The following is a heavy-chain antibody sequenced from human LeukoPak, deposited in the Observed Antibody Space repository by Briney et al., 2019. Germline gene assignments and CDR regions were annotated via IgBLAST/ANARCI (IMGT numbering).Heavy chain of an antibody. Sequence: GGSLRLSCAASGFTFSRYSMNWVRQAPGKGLEWVSSISSSSSYIYYADSVKGRFTISRDNAKNSLYLQMNRLRAEDTAVYYCARGGLTNDAFDIWGQGTMVTVSS. CDR1: GFTFSRYS. V-gene: IGHV3-21*01. D-gene: IGHD4/OR15-4a*01. CDR3: ARGGLTNDAFDI. J-gene: IGHJ3*02. CDR2: ISSSSSYI.